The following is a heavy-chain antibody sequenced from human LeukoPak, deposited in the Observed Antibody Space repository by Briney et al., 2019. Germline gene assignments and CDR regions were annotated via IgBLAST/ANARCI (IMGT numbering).Heavy chain of an antibody. CDR2: IYYSGST. Sequence: SETLSLTCTVSGGSISSSSYYWGWIRQPPGKGLEWIGSIYYSGSTYYNPSLKSRVTISVDTSKNQFSLKLSSVTAADTAVYYCASVSDSSGYYYGVDYWGQGTLVIVSS. CDR3: ASVSDSSGYYYGVDY. CDR1: GGSISSSSYY. D-gene: IGHD3-22*01. V-gene: IGHV4-39*07. J-gene: IGHJ4*02.